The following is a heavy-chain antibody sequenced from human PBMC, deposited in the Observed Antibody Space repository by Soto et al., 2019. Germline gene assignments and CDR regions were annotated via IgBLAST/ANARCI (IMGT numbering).Heavy chain of an antibody. Sequence: QVQLQQWGAGLLKPSETLSLTCAVYGGSFSGYYWSWIRQPPGKGLEGIGEINHSGSTNYNPSLKSRVTISVDTSKNQFSLKLSSVTAADTAVYYCARVQNPIVVVPAATYMDVWGKGTTVTVSS. CDR1: GGSFSGYY. CDR2: INHSGST. V-gene: IGHV4-34*01. CDR3: ARVQNPIVVVPAATYMDV. J-gene: IGHJ6*03. D-gene: IGHD2-2*01.